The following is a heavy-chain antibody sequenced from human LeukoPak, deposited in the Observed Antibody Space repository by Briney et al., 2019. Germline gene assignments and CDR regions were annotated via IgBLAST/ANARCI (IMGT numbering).Heavy chain of an antibody. V-gene: IGHV4-61*01. Sequence: SETLSLTRTVSGGSVSSSIYHWFWIRQPPGKGLEWIGFTYNGGSTYYNPSLKSRVTISVDMAKNQFSLKVMSVTAADTAVYYCVRGHGGYWGQGTLVTVSS. CDR2: TYNGGST. J-gene: IGHJ4*02. CDR1: GGSVSSSIYH. CDR3: VRGHGGY.